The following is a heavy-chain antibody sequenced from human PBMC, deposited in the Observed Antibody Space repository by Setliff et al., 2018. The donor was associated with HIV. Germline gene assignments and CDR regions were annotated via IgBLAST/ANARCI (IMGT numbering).Heavy chain of an antibody. CDR1: GYTFTTHY. J-gene: IGHJ3*02. V-gene: IGHV1-2*02. CDR2: INTESGNT. D-gene: IGHD3-22*01. Sequence: ASVKVSCKASGYTFTTHYIHWVRQAPGQGLQWMGWINTESGNTNFAQKFEGRVALTRDTSISTAYMDLRRLRSDNTAVYYCVTFSSGLGYHDIFDIWGQGTGVTVSS. CDR3: VTFSSGLGYHDIFDI.